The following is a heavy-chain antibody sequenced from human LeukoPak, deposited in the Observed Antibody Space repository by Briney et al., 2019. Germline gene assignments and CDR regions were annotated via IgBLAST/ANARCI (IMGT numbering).Heavy chain of an antibody. Sequence: SGGSLRLSCAASGFGVSNNYMSWVRQAPGKRLEWVSTYYIDATTHYPDSVRGRFTISSDSSKNTLYLQMNSLRVEDTAIYYCARESIPSGWYLSWGQGTLVTVSS. D-gene: IGHD6-19*01. CDR1: GFGVSNNY. CDR3: ARESIPSGWYLS. J-gene: IGHJ5*02. CDR2: YYIDATT. V-gene: IGHV3-53*01.